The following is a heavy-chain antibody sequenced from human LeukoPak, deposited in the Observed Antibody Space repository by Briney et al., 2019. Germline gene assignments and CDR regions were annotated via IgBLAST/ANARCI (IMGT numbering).Heavy chain of an antibody. CDR3: ARTLVRGDTANYYYYYGMDV. J-gene: IGHJ6*02. Sequence: GSSMKVSCKASGGTFSSYAISWVRQAPGQGLEWMGGIIPIFGTANYAQKFQGRVTITADESTSTAYMELSSLRSEDTAVYYCARTLVRGDTANYYYYYGMDVWGQGTTVTVSS. V-gene: IGHV1-69*01. D-gene: IGHD3-10*01. CDR2: IIPIFGTA. CDR1: GGTFSSYA.